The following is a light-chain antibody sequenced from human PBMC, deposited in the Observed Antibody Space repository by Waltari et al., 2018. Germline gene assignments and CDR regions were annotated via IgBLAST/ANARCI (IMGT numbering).Light chain of an antibody. Sequence: DNQMTQSPSTLSAFVVDRVTITCRASQSISKFLAWYQLKPGKAPKLLIYCASTLDGGVPSRFSGSGSGAEFTLTISSLQPDDVATYHCHQYHTYLWTFGQGTKVEIK. CDR2: CAS. CDR1: QSISKF. J-gene: IGKJ1*01. CDR3: HQYHTYLWT. V-gene: IGKV1-5*01.